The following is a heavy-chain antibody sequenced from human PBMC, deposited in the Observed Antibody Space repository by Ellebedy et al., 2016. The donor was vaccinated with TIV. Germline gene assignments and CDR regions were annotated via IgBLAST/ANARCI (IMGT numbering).Heavy chain of an antibody. D-gene: IGHD1-1*01. CDR1: GGSISSYY. J-gene: IGHJ4*02. CDR2: IYYSGST. Sequence: SETLSLTXTVSGGSISSYYWSWIRQPPGKGLEWIGYIYYSGSTNYNPSLKSRVTISVDTSKNQFSLKLSSVTAADTAVYYCASNYHPSRYFDYWGQGTLVTVSS. CDR3: ASNYHPSRYFDY. V-gene: IGHV4-59*01.